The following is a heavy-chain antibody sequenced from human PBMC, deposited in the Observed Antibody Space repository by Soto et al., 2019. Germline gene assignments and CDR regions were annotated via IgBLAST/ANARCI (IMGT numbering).Heavy chain of an antibody. D-gene: IGHD6-13*01. V-gene: IGHV3-74*01. CDR2: INSDGSST. J-gene: IGHJ4*02. CDR1: GFTFNRYW. CDR3: ARDPTIAAVGMSDY. Sequence: PGGSLRLSCAASGFTFNRYWMHWVRQAPGKGLVWVSRINSDGSSTNYADSVKGRFTISRDNAKNTLYLQMNSLRAEDTAVYYYARDPTIAAVGMSDYWGQGTLVTVSS.